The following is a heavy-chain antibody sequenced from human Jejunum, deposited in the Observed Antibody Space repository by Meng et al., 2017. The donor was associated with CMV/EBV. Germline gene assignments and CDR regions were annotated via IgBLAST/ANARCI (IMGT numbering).Heavy chain of an antibody. CDR3: TRDPRACDY. V-gene: IGHV3-11*05. CDR2: ISGSSTVT. Sequence: QVPVVEAGGGLVEPGGSLGLACKAAGFSFSDYYMTWIRHTPGKGPEWLAYISGSSTVTNYADSVKGRFTISRDSVNNLLYLQMNSLRADDTAVYYCTRDPRACDYWGQGTLVTVSS. J-gene: IGHJ4*02. CDR1: GFSFSDYY.